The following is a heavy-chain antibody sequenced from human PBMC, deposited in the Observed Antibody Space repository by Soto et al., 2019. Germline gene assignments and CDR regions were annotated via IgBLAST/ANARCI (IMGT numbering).Heavy chain of an antibody. CDR3: AKGGGMTTVTSLQH. Sequence: PGGSLRLSCAASGFTFSSYGMHWVRQAPGKGLEWVAVISYDGSNKYYADSVKGRFTISRDNSKNTLYLQMNSLRAEDTAVYYYAKGGGMTTVTSLQHWGQGTLVTVSS. V-gene: IGHV3-30*18. CDR1: GFTFSSYG. D-gene: IGHD4-17*01. J-gene: IGHJ1*01. CDR2: ISYDGSNK.